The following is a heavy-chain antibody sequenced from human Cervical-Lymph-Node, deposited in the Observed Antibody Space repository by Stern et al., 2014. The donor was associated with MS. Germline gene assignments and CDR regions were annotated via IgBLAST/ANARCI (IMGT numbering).Heavy chain of an antibody. V-gene: IGHV3-15*01. J-gene: IGHJ4*02. CDR1: GFTFSDAW. CDR2: IKSKSEGGTT. CDR3: TTGGDVLTGYYHDN. D-gene: IGHD3-9*01. Sequence: EVQLVESGGGLVKPGGSLRLSCAASGFTFSDAWMTWVRQAPGKGLEWVARIKSKSEGGTTGYAAPVEGRFSISRDDSNNTLYLQMNSLKIEDTAVYYCTTGGDVLTGYYHDNWGQGTLVAVS.